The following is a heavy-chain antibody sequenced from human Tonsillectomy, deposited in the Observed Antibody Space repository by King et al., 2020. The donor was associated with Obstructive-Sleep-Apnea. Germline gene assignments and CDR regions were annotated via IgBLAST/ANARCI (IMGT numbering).Heavy chain of an antibody. CDR2: FYYSGSI. CDR3: AGAHSGAYLGWFDP. J-gene: IGHJ5*02. Sequence: QLQESGPGLVKPSETLSLKCTVSSGSISSYYWSWIRQPPGKGLEWIGSFYYSGSIYYRPSLKSRFTISLDTSKNQFSLKLGSVTAADTAVYYCAGAHSGAYLGWFDPWGQGTLVTVSS. CDR1: SGSISSYY. D-gene: IGHD2-15*01. V-gene: IGHV4-39*07.